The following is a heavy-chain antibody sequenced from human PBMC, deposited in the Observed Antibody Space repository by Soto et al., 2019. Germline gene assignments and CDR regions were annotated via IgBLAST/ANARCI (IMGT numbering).Heavy chain of an antibody. D-gene: IGHD6-19*01. CDR3: ARDNSSGWFSVAARFDY. CDR1: GFTFSSYW. V-gene: IGHV3-7*01. J-gene: IGHJ4*02. Sequence: PGGSLRFSCAASGFTFSSYWMSWVRQAPGKGLEWVANIKQDGSEKYYVDSVKGRFTISRDNAKNSLYLQMNSLRAEDTAVYYCARDNSSGWFSVAARFDYWGQGTLVTVSS. CDR2: IKQDGSEK.